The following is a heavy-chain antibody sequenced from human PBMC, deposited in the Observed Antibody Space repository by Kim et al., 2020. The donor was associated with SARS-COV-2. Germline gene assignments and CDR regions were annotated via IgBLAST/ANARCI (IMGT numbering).Heavy chain of an antibody. Sequence: ASVKVSCKASGYTFTSYGISWVRQAPGQGLEWMGWISAYNGNTNYAQKLQGRVTMTTDTSTSTAYMELRSLRSDDTAVYYCAREATLTTTIRVPEGYFDYWGQGTLVTVSS. D-gene: IGHD1-26*01. CDR2: ISAYNGNT. J-gene: IGHJ4*02. CDR1: GYTFTSYG. CDR3: AREATLTTTIRVPEGYFDY. V-gene: IGHV1-18*01.